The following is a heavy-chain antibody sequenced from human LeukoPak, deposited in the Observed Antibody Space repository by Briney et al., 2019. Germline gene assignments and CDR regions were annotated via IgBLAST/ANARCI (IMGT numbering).Heavy chain of an antibody. CDR2: IYYSGST. CDR1: GGSISSYY. CDR3: ARHVGSSIWNYDSSGYYYSGAFDI. J-gene: IGHJ3*02. V-gene: IGHV4-59*08. Sequence: SETLSLTCTVSGGSISSYYWSWIRQPPGKGLEWIGYIYYSGSTNYNPSLKSRVTISVDTSKNQFSLKLSSVTAADTAVYYCARHVGSSIWNYDSSGYYYSGAFDIWGQGTMVTVSS. D-gene: IGHD3-22*01.